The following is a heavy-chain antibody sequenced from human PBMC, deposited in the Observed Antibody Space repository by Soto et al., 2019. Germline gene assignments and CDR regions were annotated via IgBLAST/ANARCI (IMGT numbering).Heavy chain of an antibody. CDR1: GGNISSYY. CDR3: ARTYDGSGPNSGGYGFDI. J-gene: IGHJ3*02. V-gene: IGHV4-59*01. D-gene: IGHD3-22*01. CDR2: IYYSGST. Sequence: SETLSLTCSVSGGNISSYYWSWIRQPPGKGLEWIAYIYYSGSTSYNPSLKSRVSISLDTSKNQFSLKLSSVTAADTAVYYCARTYDGSGPNSGGYGFDIWGQGTMVTVSS.